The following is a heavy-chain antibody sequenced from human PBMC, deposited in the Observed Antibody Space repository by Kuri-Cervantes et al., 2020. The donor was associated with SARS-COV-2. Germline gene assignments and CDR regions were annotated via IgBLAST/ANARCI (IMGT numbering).Heavy chain of an antibody. CDR2: ISAYNGNT. CDR1: GYTFTSYG. V-gene: IGHV1-18*01. J-gene: IGHJ1*01. CDR3: ARGREYCTGTSCYNF. D-gene: IGHD2-2*02. Sequence: ASVKVSCKASGYTFTSYGISWVRQAPGQGLEWMGWISAYNGNTNYAQKLQGRVTMTTDTSTSTAYMELRSLRSEDTAIYFCARGREYCTGTSCYNFWGQGTLVTVSS.